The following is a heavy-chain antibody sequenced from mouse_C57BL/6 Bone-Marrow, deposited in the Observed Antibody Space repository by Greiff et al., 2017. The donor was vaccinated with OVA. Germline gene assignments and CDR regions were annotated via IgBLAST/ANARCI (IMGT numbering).Heavy chain of an antibody. CDR3: ARHGDYYGSGPGYFDV. V-gene: IGHV1-61*01. J-gene: IGHJ1*03. CDR2: IYPSASET. CDR1: GYTFTSYW. Sequence: QVQLQQPGAELVRPGSSVKLSCKASGYTFTSYWMDWVKQRPGQGLEWIGNIYPSASETHYNQKFKDKATLPADKSSTTVYMEISRLPPADSAVYFWARHGDYYGSGPGYFDVWGTGTTVTVSS. D-gene: IGHD1-1*01.